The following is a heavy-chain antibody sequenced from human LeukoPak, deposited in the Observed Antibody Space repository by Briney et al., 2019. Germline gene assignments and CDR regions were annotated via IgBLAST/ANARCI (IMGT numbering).Heavy chain of an antibody. CDR2: IESDGSGA. CDR1: GFTLRRHW. CDR3: VREIYVVGPAAFDV. V-gene: IGHV3-74*01. D-gene: IGHD1-26*01. J-gene: IGHJ4*02. Sequence: PGGSLRLSCVASGFTLRRHWMHWVRQVPGKGLVWVSHIESDGSGATYADPVKGRFTISRDNTKNTLYLQMNSLRVEDTALYFCVREIYVVGPAAFDVWGQGTLVTVSS.